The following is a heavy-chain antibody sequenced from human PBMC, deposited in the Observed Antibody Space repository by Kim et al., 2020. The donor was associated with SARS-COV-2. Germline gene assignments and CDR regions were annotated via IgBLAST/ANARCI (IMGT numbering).Heavy chain of an antibody. CDR1: GFTFSSYG. J-gene: IGHJ6*02. D-gene: IGHD6-19*01. V-gene: IGHV3-30*03. CDR2: ISYDGSNK. Sequence: GGSLRLSCAASGFTFSSYGMHWVRQAPGKGLEWVAVISYDGSNKYYADSVKGRFTISRDNSKNTLYLQMNSLRAEDTAVYYCARVPGYSSGWNYYYYGMVVWGQETTITVSS. CDR3: ARVPGYSSGWNYYYYGMVV.